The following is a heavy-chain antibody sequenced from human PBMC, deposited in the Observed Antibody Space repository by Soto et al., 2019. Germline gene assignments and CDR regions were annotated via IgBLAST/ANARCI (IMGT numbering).Heavy chain of an antibody. D-gene: IGHD2-21*02. CDR3: ARAYCCGDCYWILDY. Sequence: ASVKVSCKASGYTFTGYYMHWVRQAPGQGLEWMGWINPNSGGTNYAQKFQGRVTMTRDTSISTAYMELSRLRSDDTAVYYCARAYCCGDCYWILDYWGQGTLVTVSS. J-gene: IGHJ4*02. V-gene: IGHV1-2*02. CDR1: GYTFTGYY. CDR2: INPNSGGT.